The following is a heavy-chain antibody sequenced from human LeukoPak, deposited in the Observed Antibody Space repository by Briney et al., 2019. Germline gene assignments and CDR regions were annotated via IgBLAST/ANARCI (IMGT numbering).Heavy chain of an antibody. D-gene: IGHD4-17*01. Sequence: GGSLRLSCAASGFTFSSYSMNWVRQAPGKGLEWVSYISSSSSTIYYADSVKGRFTISRDNAKNSLYLQMNSLRAEDTAVFYCARASSTVTARDTFDTWGQGTMSPSLQ. CDR2: ISSSSSTI. V-gene: IGHV3-48*01. J-gene: IGHJ3*02. CDR3: ARASSTVTARDTFDT. CDR1: GFTFSSYS.